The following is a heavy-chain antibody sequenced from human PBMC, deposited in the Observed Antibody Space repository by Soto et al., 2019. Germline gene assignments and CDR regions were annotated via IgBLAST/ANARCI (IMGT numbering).Heavy chain of an antibody. CDR2: VNQDGSQK. J-gene: IGHJ4*02. D-gene: IGHD6-19*01. V-gene: IGHV3-7*03. CDR1: GFTFSGYW. Sequence: EVRLVESGGGLVQPGGSLRLSCAGSGFTFSGYWMTWVRQPPGKGLEWVASVNQDGSQKFYVDSVKGRFTISRDNDKNSLFLQMISLRAEDTAVYYCARWESSDWYLGIWGQGTLVTVSS. CDR3: ARWESSDWYLGI.